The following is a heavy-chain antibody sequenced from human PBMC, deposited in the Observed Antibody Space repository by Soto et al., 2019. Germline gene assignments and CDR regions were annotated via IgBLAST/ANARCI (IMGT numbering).Heavy chain of an antibody. J-gene: IGHJ4*02. CDR2: ISWDGGST. V-gene: IGHV3-43*01. Sequence: GGSLRLSCAASGFTFDDYTMHWVRQAPGKGLEWVSLISWDGGSTYYADSVKGRFTISRDNSKNSLYLQMNSLRTEDTALYYCAKDSGYSYGPFDYWGQGTLVTVSS. CDR1: GFTFDDYT. D-gene: IGHD5-18*01. CDR3: AKDSGYSYGPFDY.